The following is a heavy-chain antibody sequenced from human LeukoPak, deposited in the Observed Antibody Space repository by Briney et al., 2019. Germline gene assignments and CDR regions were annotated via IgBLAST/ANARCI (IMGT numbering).Heavy chain of an antibody. CDR1: GGSISSYY. J-gene: IGHJ6*03. CDR2: IYYSGST. V-gene: IGHV4-59*01. Sequence: PSETLSLTCTVPGGSISSYYWSWIRQPPGKGLEWIGYIYYSGSTNYSPSLRSRVTISVDTSKNRFSLKLRSVTAADTAVYYCARAHLYDFWSGYGVPYYYYMDVWGKGTTVTVSS. D-gene: IGHD3-3*01. CDR3: ARAHLYDFWSGYGVPYYYYMDV.